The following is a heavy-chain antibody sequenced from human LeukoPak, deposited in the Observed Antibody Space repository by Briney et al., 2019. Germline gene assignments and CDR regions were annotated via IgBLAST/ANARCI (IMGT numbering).Heavy chain of an antibody. CDR3: AKGDQSLFDY. CDR1: GFTFDDYA. D-gene: IGHD1-26*01. Sequence: GGSLRLSCAASGFTFDDYAMHWVRQAPGKGLEWVSGISWNSGSIGYADSVKGRFTISRDNAKNSLYLQMNSLRAEDTALYYCAKGDQSLFDYWGQGTLVTVSS. V-gene: IGHV3-9*01. J-gene: IGHJ4*02. CDR2: ISWNSGSI.